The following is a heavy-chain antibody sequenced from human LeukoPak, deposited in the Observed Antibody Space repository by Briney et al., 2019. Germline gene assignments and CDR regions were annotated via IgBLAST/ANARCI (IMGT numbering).Heavy chain of an antibody. CDR1: GGSISSYY. V-gene: IGHV4-59*08. J-gene: IGHJ2*01. CDR3: ARHRAYCGGDCFLRDWYFDL. D-gene: IGHD2-21*02. Sequence: SETLSLTCTVSGGSISSYYWSWIRQPPGKGLEWIGYIYYSGSTNYNPSLKSRVTISVDTSKNQFSLKLSSVTAADTAVYYCARHRAYCGGDCFLRDWYFDLWGRGTLVTVSS. CDR2: IYYSGST.